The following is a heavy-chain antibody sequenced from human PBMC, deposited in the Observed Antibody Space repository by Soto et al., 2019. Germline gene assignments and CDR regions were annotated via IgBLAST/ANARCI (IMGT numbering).Heavy chain of an antibody. D-gene: IGHD3-3*01. CDR1: GGSISSGGYS. J-gene: IGHJ6*02. CDR3: ARAHAFTYYDFWSGPPGPYYYYGMDV. CDR2: IYYSGST. V-gene: IGHV4-61*08. Sequence: SETLSLTCAVSGGSISSGGYSWSWIRQPPGKGLEWIGYIYYSGSTNYNPSLKSRVTISVDTSKNQFSLKLSSVTAADTAVYYCARAHAFTYYDFWSGPPGPYYYYGMDVWGQGTTVTVSS.